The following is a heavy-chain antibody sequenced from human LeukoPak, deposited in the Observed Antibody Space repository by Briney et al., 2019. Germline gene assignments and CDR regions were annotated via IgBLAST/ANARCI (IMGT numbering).Heavy chain of an antibody. CDR2: IKSKTDGGTA. V-gene: IGHV3-15*01. CDR3: TTAPDSMDC. CDR1: GFTFSSAW. Sequence: GGSLRLSCAASGFTFSSAWMTWVRQAPGKGLEWVGRIKSKTDGGTAEHAAPVKGRFTISRDDSQNTLYMQMNSLRPEDAAVYYCTTAPDSMDCWGQGTLVTVSS. J-gene: IGHJ4*02. D-gene: IGHD3-3*01.